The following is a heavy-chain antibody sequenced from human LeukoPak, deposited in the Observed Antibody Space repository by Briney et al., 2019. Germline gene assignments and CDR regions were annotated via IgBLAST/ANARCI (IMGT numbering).Heavy chain of an antibody. CDR2: IYTSGST. J-gene: IGHJ4*02. CDR1: GGSISSGSYY. V-gene: IGHV4-61*02. D-gene: IGHD3-10*01. Sequence: PSETLSLTCTVSGGSISSGSYYWSWIRQPAGKGLEWIERIYTSGSTNYNPSLKSRVTISVDTSKNQFSLKLSSVTAADTAVYYCARVYYYGSGSYNYFDYWGQGTLVTVSS. CDR3: ARVYYYGSGSYNYFDY.